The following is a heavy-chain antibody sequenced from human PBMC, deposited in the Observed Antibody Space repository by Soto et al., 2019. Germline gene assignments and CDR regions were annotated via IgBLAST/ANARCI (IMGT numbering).Heavy chain of an antibody. D-gene: IGHD3-16*01. CDR3: AKRIGRVWTYFEASAYKV. CDR2: LSGSGDSI. V-gene: IGHV3-23*01. J-gene: IGHJ3*01. Sequence: EGQLLESGGGLVRPGGSLRLYCAASGFTFTGFGLHWVRQAPGKGLEWLADLSGSGDSIYYAEYVKGRVTISRDNSRDRLFLEMDSLRVEDSAVYCRAKRIGRVWTYFEASAYKVGGQGTRVTVS. CDR1: GFTFTGFG.